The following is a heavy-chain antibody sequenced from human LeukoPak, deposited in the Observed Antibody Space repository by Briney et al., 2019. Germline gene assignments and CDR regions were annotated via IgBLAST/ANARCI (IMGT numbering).Heavy chain of an antibody. V-gene: IGHV3-23*01. CDR2: ISGNGDYT. D-gene: IGHD6-13*01. J-gene: IGHJ4*02. CDR3: AKRGIAAAASFDY. Sequence: RPGGSLRLSCAASGFTFSSYAMSWVRQAPGKGLEWVSTISGNGDYTFYADSVKGRFTISRDNSKNTLYLQMNSLRAEDTAVHYCAKRGIAAAASFDYWGQGTLVTVSS. CDR1: GFTFSSYA.